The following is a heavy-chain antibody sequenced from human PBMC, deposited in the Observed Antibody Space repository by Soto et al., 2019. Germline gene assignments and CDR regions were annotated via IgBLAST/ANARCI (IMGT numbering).Heavy chain of an antibody. D-gene: IGHD2-15*01. CDR2: IIPIFGTA. J-gene: IGHJ6*02. V-gene: IGHV1-69*01. CDR1: GGTFSSYA. Sequence: QVQLVQSGAEVKKPRSSVKVSCKASGGTFSSYAISWLRQAPGQGLEWMGGIIPIFGTANYAQKFQGRVTITADESTSTAYMELSSLRSEDTAVYYCASGYCSGGSCSTLNYYYYGMDVWGQGTTVTVSS. CDR3: ASGYCSGGSCSTLNYYYYGMDV.